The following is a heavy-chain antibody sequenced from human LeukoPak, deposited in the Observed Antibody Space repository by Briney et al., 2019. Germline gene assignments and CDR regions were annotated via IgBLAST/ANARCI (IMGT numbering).Heavy chain of an antibody. CDR2: ITYNGAAT. CDR1: GFSFGGYA. V-gene: IGHV3-23*01. J-gene: IGHJ4*02. Sequence: GGSLRLSCAASGFSFGGYAMTWVRQAPGKGLEWVSSITYNGAATYYLDSVKARFTISRDNSRSTLYLQMDSLTAEDTALYYCAKGGLYFDGSTHIYYFDSWGQGTLVAVSS. CDR3: AKGGLYFDGSTHIYYFDS. D-gene: IGHD3-9*01.